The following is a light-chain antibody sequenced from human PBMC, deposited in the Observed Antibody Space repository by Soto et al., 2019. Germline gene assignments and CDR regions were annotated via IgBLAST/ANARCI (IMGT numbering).Light chain of an antibody. V-gene: IGLV1-51*01. CDR3: GTWDSSLINYV. J-gene: IGLJ1*01. CDR2: DDN. Sequence: QSVLTQPPSVSAAPGQKVTISCSGRISNIGNNFVSWYQQLPGTAPKLLIYDDNQRPSWIPDRFSGSKSGTSATLGITGLQTGDEADYYCGTWDSSLINYVFGSGTKVTVL. CDR1: ISNIGNNF.